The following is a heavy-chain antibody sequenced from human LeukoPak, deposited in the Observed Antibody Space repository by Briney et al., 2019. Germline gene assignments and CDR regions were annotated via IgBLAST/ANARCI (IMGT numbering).Heavy chain of an antibody. V-gene: IGHV3-48*04. Sequence: QSGGSLRLPCAASGFTFSSYSMNWVRQAPGKGLEWVSYISSSSSTIYYADSVKGRFTISRDNAKNSLYLQMNSLRAEDTAVYYCAREGGSWTTRFSDYWGQGTLVAVSS. J-gene: IGHJ4*02. CDR2: ISSSSSTI. D-gene: IGHD3/OR15-3a*01. CDR1: GFTFSSYS. CDR3: AREGGSWTTRFSDY.